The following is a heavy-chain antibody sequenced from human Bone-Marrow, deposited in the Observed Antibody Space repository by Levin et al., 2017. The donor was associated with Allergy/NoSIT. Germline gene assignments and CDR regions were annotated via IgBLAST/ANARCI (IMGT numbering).Heavy chain of an antibody. CDR2: INHSGST. V-gene: IGHV4-34*01. Sequence: SETLSLTCAVYGGSFSGYYWSWIRQPPGKGLEWIGEINHSGSTNYNPSLKSRVTISVDTSKNQFSLKLSSVTAADTAVYYCARGRIVVVPAALNWFDPCGQGTLVTVSS. CDR3: ARGRIVVVPAALNWFDP. D-gene: IGHD2-2*01. CDR1: GGSFSGYY. J-gene: IGHJ5*02.